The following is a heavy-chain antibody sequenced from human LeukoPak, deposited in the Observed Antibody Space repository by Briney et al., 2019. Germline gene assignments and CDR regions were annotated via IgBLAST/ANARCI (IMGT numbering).Heavy chain of an antibody. CDR3: SRDYYDSSGYYYAHDY. J-gene: IGHJ4*02. D-gene: IGHD3-22*01. CDR2: IIPIFGAA. CDR1: GGTFSSYA. V-gene: IGHV1-69*05. Sequence: SSVKLSCKASGGTFSSYAISWVRQAPGQGLEWMGRIIPIFGAANYEQDFQDRRRITTNESTSTAFMELSSMRSEDAAVYYCSRDYYDSSGYYYAHDYWGQGTLVTVSS.